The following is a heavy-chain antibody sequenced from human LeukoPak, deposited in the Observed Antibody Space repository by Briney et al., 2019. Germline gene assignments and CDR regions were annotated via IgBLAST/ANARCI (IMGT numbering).Heavy chain of an antibody. CDR2: INHSGST. Sequence: SETLSLTCAVYGGSFSGYYWSWIRQPPGKGLEWIGEINHSGSTNYNPSLKSRVTISVDTSKNQLSLKLSSVTAADTAVYYCARGRRYSYGYVIDCWGQGTLVTVSS. J-gene: IGHJ4*02. V-gene: IGHV4-34*01. CDR1: GGSFSGYY. D-gene: IGHD5-18*01. CDR3: ARGRRYSYGYVIDC.